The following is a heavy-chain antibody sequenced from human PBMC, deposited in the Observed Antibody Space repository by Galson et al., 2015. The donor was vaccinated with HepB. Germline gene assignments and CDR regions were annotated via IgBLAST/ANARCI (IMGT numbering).Heavy chain of an antibody. CDR3: VKDWEGSTCPCMDV. J-gene: IGHJ6*02. CDR1: GFTFRSHA. V-gene: IGHV3-23*01. D-gene: IGHD1-26*01. CDR2: ISGSGDDT. Sequence: SLRLSCAASGFTFRSHAMSWVRQAPGKGLEWVSSISGSGDDTYNADSVKGRFTISRDNSKNTVFLQMNSLRAEDSAFYYCVKDWEGSTCPCMDVWGQGTTVTVSS.